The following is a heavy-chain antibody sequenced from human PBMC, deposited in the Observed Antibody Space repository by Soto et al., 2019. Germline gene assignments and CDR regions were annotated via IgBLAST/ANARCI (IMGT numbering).Heavy chain of an antibody. Sequence: QMQLVESGGGVVQPGRSLRLSCAASGFTFSSYAMHWVRQAPGKGLEWVAVISYDGSNKYYADSVKGRFTISRDNSKNTLYLQMNSLRAEDTAVYYCARAAMVPFDYWGQGTLVTVSS. J-gene: IGHJ4*02. V-gene: IGHV3-30-3*01. D-gene: IGHD5-18*01. CDR2: ISYDGSNK. CDR3: ARAAMVPFDY. CDR1: GFTFSSYA.